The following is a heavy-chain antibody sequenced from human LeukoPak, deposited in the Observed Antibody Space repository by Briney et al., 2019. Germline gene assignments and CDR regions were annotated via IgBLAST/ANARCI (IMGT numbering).Heavy chain of an antibody. V-gene: IGHV3-66*02. Sequence: GGSLRLSWVASGFTVSSNYMGWVRQAPGWGLEWVSVLYGGGSTYYPDSVKGRFTISRDNSQNTLYLQMDSLRAEDTAVYYCARLYDSSGYGAFDIWGQGTMVTVSS. CDR2: LYGGGST. D-gene: IGHD3-22*01. CDR1: GFTVSSNY. J-gene: IGHJ3*02. CDR3: ARLYDSSGYGAFDI.